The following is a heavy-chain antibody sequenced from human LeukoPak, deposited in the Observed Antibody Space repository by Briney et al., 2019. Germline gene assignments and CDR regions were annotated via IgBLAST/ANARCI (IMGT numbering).Heavy chain of an antibody. J-gene: IGHJ4*02. D-gene: IGHD3-22*01. CDR2: INHSGST. CDR1: GGSFSVYY. CDR3: ARGIYYDSSGPDY. V-gene: IGHV4-34*01. Sequence: SETLSLTCAVYGGSFSVYYWSWIRQPPGKGLEWIGEINHSGSTNYNPSLKSRVTISVDTSKNQFSLKLSSVTAADTAVYYCARGIYYDSSGPDYWGQGTLVTVSS.